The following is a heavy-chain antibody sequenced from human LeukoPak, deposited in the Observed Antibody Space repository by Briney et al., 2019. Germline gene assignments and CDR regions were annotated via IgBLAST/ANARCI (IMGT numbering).Heavy chain of an antibody. CDR3: ARDRPRYYGSGSYYG. D-gene: IGHD3-10*01. CDR2: IIPILGIA. Sequence: ASVKVSCKASGGTFSSYTISWVRQAPGQGLEWMGRIIPILGIANYAQKFQGRVTITADKSTSTAYMELRSLRSDDTAVYYCARDRPRYYGSGSYYGWGQGTLVTVSS. CDR1: GGTFSSYT. J-gene: IGHJ4*02. V-gene: IGHV1-69*04.